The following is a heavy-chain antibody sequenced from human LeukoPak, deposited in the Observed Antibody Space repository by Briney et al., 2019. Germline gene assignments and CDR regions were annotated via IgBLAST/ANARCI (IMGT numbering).Heavy chain of an antibody. D-gene: IGHD2-2*02. J-gene: IGHJ6*02. CDR1: GYTFTSYG. CDR3: ARGCSSTSCYTYYYYYGMDV. Sequence: ASVKVSCKASGYTFTSYGISWVRQAPGQGLEWMGWISAYNGNTNYAQKLQGRVTMTTDTSTSTAYMELRSLRSDDTAVYYCARGCSSTSCYTYYYYYGMDVWGQGTTVTVSS. CDR2: ISAYNGNT. V-gene: IGHV1-18*01.